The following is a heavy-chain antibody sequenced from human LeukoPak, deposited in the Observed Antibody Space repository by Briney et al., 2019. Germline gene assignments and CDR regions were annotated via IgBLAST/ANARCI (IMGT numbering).Heavy chain of an antibody. CDR1: GFTFGDYA. D-gene: IGHD3-16*01. J-gene: IGHJ3*02. V-gene: IGHV3-11*01. CDR2: ISSSGSTI. Sequence: GGSLRLSCTASGFTFGDYAMSWFRQAPRKGLEWVSYISSSGSTIYYADSVKGRFTISRDNAKNSLYLQMNSLRAEDTAVYYCARAITFHVDAFDIWGQGTMVTVSS. CDR3: ARAITFHVDAFDI.